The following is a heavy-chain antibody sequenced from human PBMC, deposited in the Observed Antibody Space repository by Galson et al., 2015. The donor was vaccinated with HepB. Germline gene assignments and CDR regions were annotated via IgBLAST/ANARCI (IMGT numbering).Heavy chain of an antibody. D-gene: IGHD3-22*01. CDR1: GYNFATHG. CDR2: ISGYDGRT. V-gene: IGHV1-18*04. Sequence: SVKVSCKASGYNFATHGVSWVRQAPGQGLEWVGWISGYDGRTKYALRFEDRVTVTTDTTTTTVYMDLRNLRPDDTAVYYCARDGPDSSGYYLDSWGQGTLVTVSS. CDR3: ARDGPDSSGYYLDS. J-gene: IGHJ4*02.